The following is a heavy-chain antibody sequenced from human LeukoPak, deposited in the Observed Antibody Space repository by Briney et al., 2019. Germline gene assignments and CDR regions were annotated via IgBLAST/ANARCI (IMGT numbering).Heavy chain of an antibody. CDR2: IKPDGNEK. J-gene: IGHJ4*02. V-gene: IGHV3-7*01. CDR1: GFTLTTYW. CDR3: ATTSRTVTGLDY. Sequence: GGSLRLSCTASGFTLTTYWLTWVRQVPGKWLEWVANIKPDGNEKYYVDSVKGRFTISRDNAENSLYLQMNSLRAEDTAIYYCATTSRTVTGLDYWGQGTLVTVSS. D-gene: IGHD4-17*01.